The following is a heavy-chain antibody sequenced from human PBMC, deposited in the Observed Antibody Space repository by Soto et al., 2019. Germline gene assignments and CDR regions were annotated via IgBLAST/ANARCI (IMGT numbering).Heavy chain of an antibody. D-gene: IGHD3-10*01. CDR2: TYYRSKWYN. Sequence: KQSQTLSLTCAISGDSVSSNSAAWNWIRQSPSRGLEWLGRTYYRSKWYNDYAVSVKSRITINPDTSKNQFSLQLNSVTPEDTAVYYCARERVDGSGGPEAYSPFDYWGQGTLVTVSS. V-gene: IGHV6-1*01. CDR3: ARERVDGSGGPEAYSPFDY. CDR1: GDSVSSNSAA. J-gene: IGHJ4*02.